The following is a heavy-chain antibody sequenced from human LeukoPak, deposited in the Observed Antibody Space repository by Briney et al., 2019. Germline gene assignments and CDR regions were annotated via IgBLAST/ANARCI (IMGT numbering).Heavy chain of an antibody. D-gene: IGHD1-26*01. J-gene: IGHJ4*02. V-gene: IGHV3-74*01. CDR1: GFTFSSYW. Sequence: SGGSLRLSCSASGFTFSSYWMHWVRQAPGKGLLWVSRINTDGSSTNFADSVRGRFTISRDNAKNTLYLQMNSLRAEDTAVYYCTRDLSGTYYGRFDYWGQGTLVTASS. CDR2: INTDGSST. CDR3: TRDLSGTYYGRFDY.